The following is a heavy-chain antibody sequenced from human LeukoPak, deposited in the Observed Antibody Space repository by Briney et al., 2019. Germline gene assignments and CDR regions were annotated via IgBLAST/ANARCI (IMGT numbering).Heavy chain of an antibody. CDR3: ARDRKYSYGLHYYYYMDV. CDR2: ISSSSSYI. J-gene: IGHJ6*03. D-gene: IGHD5-18*01. Sequence: NSGGSLRLSCAASGFTFSSYSMNWVRQAPGKGLEWVSSISSSSSYIYYADSVKGRFTISRDNSKNTLYLQMNSLRAEDTAVYYCARDRKYSYGLHYYYYMDVWGKGTTVTISS. CDR1: GFTFSSYS. V-gene: IGHV3-21*04.